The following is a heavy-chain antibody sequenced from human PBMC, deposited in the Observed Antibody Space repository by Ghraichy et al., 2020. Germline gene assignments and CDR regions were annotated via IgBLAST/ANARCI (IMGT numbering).Heavy chain of an antibody. CDR1: GFTFSSSW. CDR2: IKQDGSEK. J-gene: IGHJ6*03. CDR3: ARDPRPLRFLEWYYYMDV. D-gene: IGHD3-3*01. Sequence: GGSLRLSCAASGFTFSSSWMSWVRQAPGKGLEWVANIKQDGSEKSYVDSVKGRFTISRDTAKSSLFLQMNSLRAEDTAVYYCARDPRPLRFLEWYYYMDVGGKGTTVTVSS. V-gene: IGHV3-7*01.